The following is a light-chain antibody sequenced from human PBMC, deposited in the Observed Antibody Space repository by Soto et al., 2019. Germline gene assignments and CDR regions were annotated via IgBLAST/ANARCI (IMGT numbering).Light chain of an antibody. V-gene: IGLV1-44*01. CDR3: AAWDDSLNGHVV. CDR1: SSNIGSNT. CDR2: SNN. J-gene: IGLJ2*01. Sequence: QSVLTQPPSASGTPGQRVTSSCSGSSSNIGSNTVNWYQQLPGTAPKLLIYSNNQRPSGVPDRFSGSKSGTSASLAISGLQSEDEAEYYCAAWDDSLNGHVVFGGGTKLTVL.